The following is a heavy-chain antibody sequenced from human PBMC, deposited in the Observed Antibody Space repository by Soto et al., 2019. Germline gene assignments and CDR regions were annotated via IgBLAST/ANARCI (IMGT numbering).Heavy chain of an antibody. CDR2: IDYTGGYS. CDR1: GFTFSSYA. D-gene: IGHD3-22*01. J-gene: IGHJ3*02. CDR3: AKSLLVINGYVAFDI. V-gene: IGHV3-23*01. Sequence: PGGSLRLSCAASGFTFSSYAMNWVRQAPGKGLEWVSTIDYTGGYSYYADSVKGRFTISRDSSQKTLDLQMNSLRAEDTAIYYCAKSLLVINGYVAFDIWGQGTMATVSS.